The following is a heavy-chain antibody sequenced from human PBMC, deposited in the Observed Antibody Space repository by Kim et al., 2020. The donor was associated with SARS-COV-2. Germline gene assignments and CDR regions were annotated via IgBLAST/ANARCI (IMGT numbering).Heavy chain of an antibody. D-gene: IGHD1-1*01. Sequence: SETLSLTCAVYGGSFSGYYWSWIRQPPGKGLEWIGEINHSGSTNYNPSLKSRVTISVDTSKNQFSLKLSSVTAADTAVYYCATLGRDLTIQDYWGQGTLVTVSS. V-gene: IGHV4-34*01. J-gene: IGHJ4*02. CDR1: GGSFSGYY. CDR3: ATLGRDLTIQDY. CDR2: INHSGST.